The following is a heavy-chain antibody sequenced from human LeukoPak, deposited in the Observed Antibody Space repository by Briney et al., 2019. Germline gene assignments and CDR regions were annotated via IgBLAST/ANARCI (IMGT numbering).Heavy chain of an antibody. J-gene: IGHJ4*02. V-gene: IGHV3-23*01. D-gene: IGHD2-2*01. Sequence: PGGSLRLSCAASGFTFSNYAMNWVRQAPGKGLEWVSAISGSGGSTYYADSVKGRFTISRDNSKNTLYLQMNSLRAEDTAVYYCAKDPSMRYRSSTSCYPEDWGQGTLVTVSS. CDR2: ISGSGGST. CDR3: AKDPSMRYRSSTSCYPED. CDR1: GFTFSNYA.